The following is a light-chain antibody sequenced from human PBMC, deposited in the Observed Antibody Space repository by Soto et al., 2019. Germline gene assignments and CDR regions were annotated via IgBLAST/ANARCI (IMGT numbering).Light chain of an antibody. CDR1: QSVSSN. Sequence: EIVLTQSPGTLSLSPGERATLSCRASQSVSSNLAWYQQKPGQAPRLLIYGASTRVTGIPARFSGSGSGTEFSLTIGSLQSEDFSVYPCQQYNTWPRSFGGGTKVDSK. CDR3: QQYNTWPRS. J-gene: IGKJ4*01. CDR2: GAS. V-gene: IGKV3-15*01.